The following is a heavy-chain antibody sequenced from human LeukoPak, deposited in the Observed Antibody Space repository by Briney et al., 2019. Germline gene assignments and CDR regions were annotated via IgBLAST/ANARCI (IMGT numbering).Heavy chain of an antibody. CDR1: GYTLTKLS. CDR3: AKDMRQWLVVYYYYMDV. CDR2: FDPEDGET. J-gene: IGHJ6*03. D-gene: IGHD6-19*01. V-gene: IGHV1-24*01. Sequence: ASVKVSCKVSGYTLTKLSMHWVRQAPGKGLEWMGGFDPEDGETIYAQRFQGRVTMTEDTSTETAYMELSSLRSEDTAVYYCAKDMRQWLVVYYYYMDVWGKGTTVTVSS.